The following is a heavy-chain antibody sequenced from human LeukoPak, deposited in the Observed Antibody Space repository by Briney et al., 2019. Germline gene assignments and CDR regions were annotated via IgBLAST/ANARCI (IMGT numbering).Heavy chain of an antibody. J-gene: IGHJ4*02. Sequence: ASVKVSCKASGYTFNNYYMHWVRQAPGQGLEWMGIINRHGGSTSYAQKLQGRVTMTRDTSTSTVYMELSSLKSEDTAVYYCARAFSYYYDSSGYYQPVDYWGQGTLVTVSS. CDR2: INRHGGST. CDR1: GYTFNNYY. D-gene: IGHD3-22*01. V-gene: IGHV1-46*02. CDR3: ARAFSYYYDSSGYYQPVDY.